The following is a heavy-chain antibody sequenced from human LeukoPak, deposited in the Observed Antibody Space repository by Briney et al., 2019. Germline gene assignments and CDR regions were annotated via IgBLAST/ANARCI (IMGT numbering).Heavy chain of an antibody. D-gene: IGHD1-26*01. CDR3: ARYSGSYLSYNWFDP. CDR2: INPNSGGI. CDR1: GYTFTGYY. V-gene: IGHV1-2*02. Sequence: ASVKVSCKASGYTFTGYYMHWVRQAPGQGLEWMGWINPNSGGINYAQKFQGRVTMTRDTSISTAYMELSRLRSDDTAVYYCARYSGSYLSYNWFDPWGQGTLVTVSS. J-gene: IGHJ5*02.